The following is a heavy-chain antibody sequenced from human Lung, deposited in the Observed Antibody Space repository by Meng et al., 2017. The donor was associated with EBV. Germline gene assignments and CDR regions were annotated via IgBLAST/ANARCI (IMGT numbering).Heavy chain of an antibody. D-gene: IGHD1-1*01. V-gene: IGHV4-4*02. CDR2: VYHRGDT. J-gene: IGHJ4*02. Sequence: AQLQESGPGLVKPSGTLSLTFTVSCDSISSDIWWSWVRQPPGKGLEWIGEVYHRGDTNYNPSLKSRVVISVDRSKNQFSLNLSSVTAADTAVYYCGRDQGRQLINHWGQGTLVTVSS. CDR1: CDSISSDIW. CDR3: GRDQGRQLINH.